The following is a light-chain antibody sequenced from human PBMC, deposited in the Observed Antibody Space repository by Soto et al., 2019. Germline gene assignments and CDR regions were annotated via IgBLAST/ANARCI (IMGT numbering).Light chain of an antibody. CDR2: DAS. CDR1: QSVSSY. Sequence: EILLRQSPAPLPFAPAERATLSSRASQSVSSYLAWYQQKPGQAPRLLIYDASNRATGIPDRFSGSGSGTDFTLTISRLEPEDFAVYYCQQYGNSPPTFGQGTKVDI. CDR3: QQYGNSPPT. J-gene: IGKJ1*01. V-gene: IGKV3-20*01.